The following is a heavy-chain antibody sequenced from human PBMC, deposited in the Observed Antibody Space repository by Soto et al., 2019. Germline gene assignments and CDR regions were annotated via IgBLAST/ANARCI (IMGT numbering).Heavy chain of an antibody. J-gene: IGHJ4*02. CDR3: AKGRGQNCNFDY. CDR2: ISGSGGTA. CDR1: GFTFSSYA. Sequence: EVQLLESGGGSVQPGGYLRLSCAASGFTFSSYAMHWVRRPPAKGLEWVSSISGSGGTAYYADSVKGRFSISRDSLVNTLYLQMNSLRAEDTAVYYCAKGRGQNCNFDYWGQGTLVTVSP. V-gene: IGHV3-23*01. D-gene: IGHD3-10*01.